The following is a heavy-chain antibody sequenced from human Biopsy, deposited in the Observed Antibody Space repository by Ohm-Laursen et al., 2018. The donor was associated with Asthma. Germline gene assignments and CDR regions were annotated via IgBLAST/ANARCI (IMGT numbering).Heavy chain of an antibody. CDR1: GGTFSSDA. Sequence: SSVKVSCKASGGTFSSDAIGWVRQAPGQGLEWMGGIIPIVGTTAYAQKFQGRVTITADEATSTAYMELSSLRSEDTAVYYCARDQGDFWFFALWGRGSLVTVSS. J-gene: IGHJ2*01. CDR3: ARDQGDFWFFAL. CDR2: IIPIVGTT. V-gene: IGHV1-69*01. D-gene: IGHD3-16*01.